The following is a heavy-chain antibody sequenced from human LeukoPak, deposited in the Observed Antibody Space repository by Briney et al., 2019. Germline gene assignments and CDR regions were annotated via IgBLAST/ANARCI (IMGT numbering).Heavy chain of an antibody. CDR3: ARGLFPIVVVPAADNWFDP. V-gene: IGHV4-34*01. CDR2: INHSGST. CDR1: GGSFSGYY. D-gene: IGHD2-2*01. Sequence: SETLSLTCAVYGGSFSGYYWSWIRQPPGKGLEWIGEINHSGSTNYNPSLKSRVTISVDTSKNQFSLKLSSVTAADTAVCYCARGLFPIVVVPAADNWFDPWGQGTLVTVSS. J-gene: IGHJ5*02.